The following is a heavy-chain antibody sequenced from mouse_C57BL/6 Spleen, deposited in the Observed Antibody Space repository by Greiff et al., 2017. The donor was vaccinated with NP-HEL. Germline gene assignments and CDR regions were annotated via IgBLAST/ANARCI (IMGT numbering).Heavy chain of an antibody. D-gene: IGHD4-1*01. V-gene: IGHV1-69*01. CDR1: GYTFTSYW. Sequence: VQLQQPGAELVMPGASVKLSCKASGYTFTSYWMHWVKQRPGQGLEWIGEIDPSDSYTNYNQKFKGKSTLTVDKSSSTAYMQLSSLTSEDSAVYYCARGNWDVVDYWGQGTTLTVSS. CDR2: IDPSDSYT. CDR3: ARGNWDVVDY. J-gene: IGHJ2*01.